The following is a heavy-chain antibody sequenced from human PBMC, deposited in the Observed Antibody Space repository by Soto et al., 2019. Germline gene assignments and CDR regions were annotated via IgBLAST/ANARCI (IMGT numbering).Heavy chain of an antibody. V-gene: IGHV3-30-3*01. D-gene: IGHD3-10*01. CDR3: ARKPTSSQSRGVIFYGMDV. CDR1: GFTFSSYA. Sequence: GGSLRLSXAASGFTFSSYAMHWVRQAPGKGLEWVAVISYDGSNKYYADSVKGRFTISRDNSKNTLYLQMNSLRAEDTAVYYCARKPTSSQSRGVIFYGMDVWGQGTTVTVSS. CDR2: ISYDGSNK. J-gene: IGHJ6*02.